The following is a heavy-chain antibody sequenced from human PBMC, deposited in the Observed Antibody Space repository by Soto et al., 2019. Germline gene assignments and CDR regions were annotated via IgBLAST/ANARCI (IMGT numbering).Heavy chain of an antibody. J-gene: IGHJ5*02. CDR3: ATQEVGGSYVYTFDP. V-gene: IGHV4-39*01. D-gene: IGHD1-26*01. Sequence: PSETLSLTCTVSGGSISSSNYYWGWIRQPPGKGLEWIGSIYYSGSTYYNPSLKSRVTISVDTPKNQFSLKLSSVTAADTAVYYCATQEVGGSYVYTFDPWGQGTLVTAPQ. CDR1: GGSISSSNYY. CDR2: IYYSGST.